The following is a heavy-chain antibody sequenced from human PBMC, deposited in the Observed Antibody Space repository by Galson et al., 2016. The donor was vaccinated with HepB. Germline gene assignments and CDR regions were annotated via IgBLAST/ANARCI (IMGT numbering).Heavy chain of an antibody. CDR3: ARWKGIHSGRAFDY. CDR1: GYNFDDYV. D-gene: IGHD5-12*01. Sequence: LRLSCAASGYNFDDYVLTWVRQVPGKGLEWVSAITGSGTYAYYADSVKGRFTVSRDSSNSTLFLQLNSLTPEDTAFYYCARWKGIHSGRAFDYWGPGTLVTVSS. V-gene: IGHV3-23*01. CDR2: ITGSGTYA. J-gene: IGHJ4*02.